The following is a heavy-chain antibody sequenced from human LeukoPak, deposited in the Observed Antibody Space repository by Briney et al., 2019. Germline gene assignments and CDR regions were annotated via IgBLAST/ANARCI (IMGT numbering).Heavy chain of an antibody. J-gene: IGHJ5*02. Sequence: ASVKVSCKASGYIFTSYYMHWVRQAPGQGLEWMGIINPSGGSTSYAQKFQGRVAMTRDTSTSTVYMELSSLRSEDTAVYYCARGGYCSGGSCYLEEAEGWFDPWGQGTLVTVSS. V-gene: IGHV1-46*01. D-gene: IGHD2-15*01. CDR1: GYIFTSYY. CDR2: INPSGGST. CDR3: ARGGYCSGGSCYLEEAEGWFDP.